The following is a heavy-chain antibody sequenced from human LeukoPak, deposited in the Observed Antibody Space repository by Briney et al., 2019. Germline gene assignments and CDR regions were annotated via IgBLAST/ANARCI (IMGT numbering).Heavy chain of an antibody. D-gene: IGHD1-26*01. CDR3: ARTEVSGSYLAGGSDY. J-gene: IGHJ4*02. V-gene: IGHV1-2*02. CDR2: INANSGAT. CDR1: GFTFTGYY. Sequence: ASVKVSCKTSGFTFTGYYMHWVRQAPGQGLEWMGWINANSGATNSAQKFQGRVTMTRDTSISTAYMELSRLRSDDTAVYYCARTEVSGSYLAGGSDYWGQGTLVTVSS.